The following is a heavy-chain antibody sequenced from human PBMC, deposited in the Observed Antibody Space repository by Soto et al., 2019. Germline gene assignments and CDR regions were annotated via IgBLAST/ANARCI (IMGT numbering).Heavy chain of an antibody. CDR1: GGSVSSGSFH. D-gene: IGHD6-19*01. Sequence: XATMSLTCSVSGGSVSSGSFHWSWIRQPPGKGLQFIGSIFYNGTANYSPSLKNRVSISIDTSQSQFFLQLISVAAADTAVYYCARIGGWYDIDFWGQGSLLTVSS. J-gene: IGHJ4*02. CDR2: IFYNGTA. CDR3: ARIGGWYDIDF. V-gene: IGHV4-61*01.